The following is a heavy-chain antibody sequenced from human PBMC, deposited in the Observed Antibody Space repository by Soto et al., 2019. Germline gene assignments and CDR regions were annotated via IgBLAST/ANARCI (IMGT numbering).Heavy chain of an antibody. V-gene: IGHV4-39*01. CDR3: ARRDMVRGVTNWFDP. Sequence: SETLSLTCTVSGGSISSSSYYWGWIRQPPGKGLEWIGSIYYSGSTYYNPSLKSRVTISVDTSKNQFSLKLSSVTAADTAVYYCARRDMVRGVTNWFDPWGQGTLVTVSS. CDR2: IYYSGST. D-gene: IGHD3-10*01. CDR1: GGSISSSSYY. J-gene: IGHJ5*02.